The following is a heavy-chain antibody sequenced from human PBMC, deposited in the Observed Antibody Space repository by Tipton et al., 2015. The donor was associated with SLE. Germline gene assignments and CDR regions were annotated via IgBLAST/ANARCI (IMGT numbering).Heavy chain of an antibody. CDR3: ARSMEQQLANWVDP. J-gene: IGHJ5*02. D-gene: IGHD6-13*01. CDR1: GGSISSYY. V-gene: IGHV4-4*07. Sequence: TLSLTCTVSGGSISSYYWSWIRQPAGKGLEWIGRIYNSGRTNYNPSLKSRVTMSVDTSKNQFSLKLSSVTAADTAVYYCARSMEQQLANWVDPWGQGTLVTVSS. CDR2: IYNSGRT.